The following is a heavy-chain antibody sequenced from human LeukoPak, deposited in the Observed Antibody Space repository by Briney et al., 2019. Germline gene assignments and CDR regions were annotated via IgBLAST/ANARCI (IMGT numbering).Heavy chain of an antibody. J-gene: IGHJ6*02. V-gene: IGHV3-33*01. CDR3: ARDGTPYGMDV. Sequence: GGSLRLSCAASGFTFSSYGMHWVRQAPVKGLEWVAVIWYDGSNQYYADSVKGRFTISRDNSKNTLYLQMSSLGAEDTAVYYCARDGTPYGMDVWGQGTTVTVSS. CDR1: GFTFSSYG. D-gene: IGHD1-1*01. CDR2: IWYDGSNQ.